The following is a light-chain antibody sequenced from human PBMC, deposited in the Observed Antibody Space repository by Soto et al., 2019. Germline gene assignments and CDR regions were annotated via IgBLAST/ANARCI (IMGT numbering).Light chain of an antibody. Sequence: EIVLTQSPGTLSLSPGERATLSCRASQSVSSNYLAWYQQKPGQAPRLLIYDASSRATGIPDRFSGSGSGTHFTRTISRLEPEDVAVYYCQQYGSSPNTFGGGTKVEIK. V-gene: IGKV3-20*01. J-gene: IGKJ4*01. CDR1: QSVSSNY. CDR3: QQYGSSPNT. CDR2: DAS.